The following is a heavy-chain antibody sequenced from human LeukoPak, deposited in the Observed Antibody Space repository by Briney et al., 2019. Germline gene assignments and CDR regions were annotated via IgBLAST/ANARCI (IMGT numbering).Heavy chain of an antibody. V-gene: IGHV3-33*01. J-gene: IGHJ4*02. D-gene: IGHD1-26*01. Sequence: AGRSLRLSCAASGFTFSRYGMHWVRQAPGKGLEWVAVIWYDGSNTYYADSVKGRFTISRDNSKNTLYLQMSSLRAEDTAVYYCARDSGSYHTFDYWGQGTLVTVSS. CDR2: IWYDGSNT. CDR3: ARDSGSYHTFDY. CDR1: GFTFSRYG.